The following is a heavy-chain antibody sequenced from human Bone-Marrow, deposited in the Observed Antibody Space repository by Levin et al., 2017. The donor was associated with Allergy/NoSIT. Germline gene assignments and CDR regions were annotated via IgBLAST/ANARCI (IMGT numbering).Heavy chain of an antibody. J-gene: IGHJ5*02. Sequence: SETLSLTCTVSGGSISSYYWSWIRQPAGKGLEWIGRIYTSGSTNYNPSLKSRVTMSVDTSKNQFSLKLSSVTAADTAVYYCARTYSYGSYNWFDPWGQGTLVTVSS. V-gene: IGHV4-4*07. CDR3: ARTYSYGSYNWFDP. CDR1: GGSISSYY. D-gene: IGHD5-18*01. CDR2: IYTSGST.